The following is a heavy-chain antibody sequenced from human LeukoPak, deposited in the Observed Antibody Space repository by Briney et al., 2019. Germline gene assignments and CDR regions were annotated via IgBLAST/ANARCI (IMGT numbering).Heavy chain of an antibody. CDR2: IYYSGNT. CDR3: ARASVAGFLAFDI. J-gene: IGHJ3*02. Sequence: PSETLSLTCTVSGGTIRSYYWSWIRQPPGQGLEWIGYIYYSGNTNYNPSLKSRVTISVDTSKNQFSLKLSSVTAADTAVYYCARASVAGFLAFDIWGQGTMVTVSS. CDR1: GGTIRSYY. V-gene: IGHV4-59*08. D-gene: IGHD6-19*01.